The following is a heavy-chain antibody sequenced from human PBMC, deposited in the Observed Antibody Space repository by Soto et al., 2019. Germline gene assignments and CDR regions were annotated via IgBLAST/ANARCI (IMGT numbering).Heavy chain of an antibody. Sequence: GASVKVSCKASGYTFTSYAMYWARQAPGQRLEWMGWINAGNGNTKYSQKFQGRVTITRDTSASTAYMELSSLRSEDTAVYYCARDPGYSYGYNWGQGTLVTVSS. CDR3: ARDPGYSYGYN. D-gene: IGHD5-18*01. J-gene: IGHJ4*02. V-gene: IGHV1-3*01. CDR2: INAGNGNT. CDR1: GYTFTSYA.